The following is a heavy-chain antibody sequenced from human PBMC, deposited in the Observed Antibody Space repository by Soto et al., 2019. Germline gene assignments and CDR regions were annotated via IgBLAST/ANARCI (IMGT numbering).Heavy chain of an antibody. CDR3: AKPTYDSSGYYPDAFAI. J-gene: IGHJ3*02. CDR1: GFTFSSYA. Sequence: GGSLRLSCAASGFTFSSYAMSWVRQAPGKGLEWVSAISGSGGSTYYADSVKGRFTISRDNSKNTLYLQMNSLRAEDTAVYYCAKPTYDSSGYYPDAFAIWGQGTMVTVSS. D-gene: IGHD3-22*01. CDR2: ISGSGGST. V-gene: IGHV3-23*01.